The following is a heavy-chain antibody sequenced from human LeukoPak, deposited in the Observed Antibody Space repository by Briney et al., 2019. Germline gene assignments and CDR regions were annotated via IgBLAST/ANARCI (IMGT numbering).Heavy chain of an antibody. CDR3: ARESMGYDFWSGYYHNYYYYYMDV. CDR2: IYTSGST. CDR1: GGSISSYY. J-gene: IGHJ6*03. D-gene: IGHD3-3*01. V-gene: IGHV4-4*07. Sequence: PSETLSLTCPVSGGSISSYYWSWLRQPAGKGLEWIGRIYTSGSTNYNPSLKSRVTMSVDTSKNQFSLKLSSVTAADTAVYYCARESMGYDFWSGYYHNYYYYYMDVWGKGTTVTVSS.